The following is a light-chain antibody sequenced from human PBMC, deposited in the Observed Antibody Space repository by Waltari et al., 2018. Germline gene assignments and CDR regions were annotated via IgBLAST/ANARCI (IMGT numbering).Light chain of an antibody. CDR1: TSNIGNNY. V-gene: IGLV1-51*02. J-gene: IGLJ2*01. CDR3: GTWDNTLSAV. CDR2: ENA. Sequence: QSVLTQPPSVSAAPGQKVTISCSGSTSNIGNNYVSWYQQFPGAAPKVLLYENAKRTTGIPARFSGSKSGTSATLEITGLQTGDEADYYCGTWDNTLSAVFGGGTKVTVL.